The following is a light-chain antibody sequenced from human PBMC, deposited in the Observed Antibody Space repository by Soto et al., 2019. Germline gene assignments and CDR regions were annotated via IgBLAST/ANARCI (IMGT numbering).Light chain of an antibody. J-gene: IGLJ1*01. CDR3: SSYTSSSIPGV. Sequence: QSALAQPASESGSPGQSITISCTGTSSDVGGYNYVSWYQQHPGKAPKLMIYEVSNRPSGVSNRFSGSKSGNTASLTISGLQAEAGADYYCSSYTSSSIPGVFGTGTKVTVL. V-gene: IGLV2-14*01. CDR1: SSDVGGYNY. CDR2: EVS.